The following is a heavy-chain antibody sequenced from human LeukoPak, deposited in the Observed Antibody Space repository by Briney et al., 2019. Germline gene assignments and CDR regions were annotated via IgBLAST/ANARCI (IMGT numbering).Heavy chain of an antibody. CDR3: AADAPTICSGGSCYTETRYYYYGMDV. Sequence: GASVKVSCKASGFTFTSSAMQWVRQARGQRLEWIGWIVVGSGNTNYAQKFQERVTITRDMSTSTAYMELSSLRSEDTAVYYCAADAPTICSGGSCYTETRYYYYGMDVWGQGTTVTVSS. CDR1: GFTFTSSA. CDR2: IVVGSGNT. D-gene: IGHD2-15*01. J-gene: IGHJ6*02. V-gene: IGHV1-58*02.